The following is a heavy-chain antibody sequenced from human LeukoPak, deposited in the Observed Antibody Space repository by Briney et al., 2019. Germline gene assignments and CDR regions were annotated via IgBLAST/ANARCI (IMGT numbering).Heavy chain of an antibody. Sequence: GGSLRLSCAASGFTFSSYAMSWVRQAPGKGLEWVSVIYSGGSTYYADSVKGRFTISRDNSKNTLYLQMNSLRAEDTAVYYCASSPNRGGYAFDIWGQGTMVTVSS. D-gene: IGHD2/OR15-2a*01. CDR1: GFTFSSYA. V-gene: IGHV3-66*01. J-gene: IGHJ3*02. CDR3: ASSPNRGGYAFDI. CDR2: IYSGGST.